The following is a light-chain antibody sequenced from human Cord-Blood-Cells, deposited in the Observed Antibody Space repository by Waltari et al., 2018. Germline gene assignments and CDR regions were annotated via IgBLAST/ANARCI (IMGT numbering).Light chain of an antibody. CDR3: QQYGSSPMYT. CDR1: QSVSSSY. CDR2: GAS. V-gene: IGKV3-20*01. J-gene: IGKJ2*01. Sequence: EIVLTQSPGTLSLSPGERATLSCRASQSVSSSYLAWYQQKPGQAPRLLIYGASSRATGIPDSCSGSGSVTDFTLTISRLEPEDFAVYYCQQYGSSPMYTVGQGTKLEIK.